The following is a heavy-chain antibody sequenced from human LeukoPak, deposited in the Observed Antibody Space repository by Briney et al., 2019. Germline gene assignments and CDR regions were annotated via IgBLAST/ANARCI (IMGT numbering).Heavy chain of an antibody. CDR2: ISGSGGST. D-gene: IGHD3-16*01. CDR3: AKEEGRGGAHPFDY. CDR1: GFTFSSYS. Sequence: GALRLSCAASGFTFSSYSMNWVRQAPGKGLEWVSAISGSGGSTYYADSVKGRFTISRDNSKNTLYLQMNSLRAEDTAAYYCAKEEGRGGAHPFDYWGQGTLVTVSS. J-gene: IGHJ4*02. V-gene: IGHV3-23*01.